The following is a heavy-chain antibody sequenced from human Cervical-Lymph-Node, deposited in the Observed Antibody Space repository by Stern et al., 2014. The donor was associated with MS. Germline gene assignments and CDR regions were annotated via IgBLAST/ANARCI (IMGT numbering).Heavy chain of an antibody. Sequence: EVQLVESGGALVQPGGSLRLSCAASGFTFSSFVMNWVRQAPGKGLEWVATIADSAGDAHYADSVRGRFTISRDKSKDTLYLHLNSLKVEDTAVYYCARERSTYSSGFFFDFWGQGTLVTVSA. D-gene: IGHD2-8*02. J-gene: IGHJ4*02. V-gene: IGHV3-23*04. CDR1: GFTFSSFV. CDR2: IADSAGDA. CDR3: ARERSTYSSGFFFDF.